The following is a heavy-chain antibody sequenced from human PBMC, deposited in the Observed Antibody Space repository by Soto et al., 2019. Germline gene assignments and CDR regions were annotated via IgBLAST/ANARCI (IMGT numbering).Heavy chain of an antibody. D-gene: IGHD1-26*01. CDR2: MNPNNGNT. Sequence: QVQLVQSGAEVKKPGASVKVSCKASGYTFSSYAINWVRQATGQGPERMGWMNPNNGNTGYVRKFEGRVTMTSNTSISTAYMALSSLRSADTAVDYWARGGGSYSVDYWGQGTLVTVSS. CDR1: GYTFSSYA. CDR3: ARGGGSYSVDY. V-gene: IGHV1-8*01. J-gene: IGHJ4*02.